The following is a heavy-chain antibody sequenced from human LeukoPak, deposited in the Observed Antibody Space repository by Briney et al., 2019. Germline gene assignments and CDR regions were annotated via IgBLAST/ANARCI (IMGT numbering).Heavy chain of an antibody. D-gene: IGHD3-10*01. V-gene: IGHV3-74*01. CDR2: IDNDGRTT. Sequence: GGSLRLSCAASGYSFRNYWMHWVRQAPGKGPVWVSRIDNDGRTTDCAVSVKGRFTISRDNVQNTLYLQMDSLRAEDTAVYYCARDVGGAGSYWGQGTLVTVSS. J-gene: IGHJ4*02. CDR1: GYSFRNYW. CDR3: ARDVGGAGSY.